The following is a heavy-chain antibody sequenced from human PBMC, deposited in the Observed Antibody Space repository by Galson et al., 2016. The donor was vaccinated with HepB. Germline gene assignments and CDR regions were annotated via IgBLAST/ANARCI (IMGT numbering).Heavy chain of an antibody. V-gene: IGHV3-30*19. J-gene: IGHJ1*01. D-gene: IGHD3-22*01. CDR1: GFTFSRYG. CDR2: ISYDGGDK. Sequence: SLRLSCAASGFTFSRYGMHWVRQAPGKGLEWVAVISYDGGDKHYEDSVKGRFTVSRDNSKNTLSLHMNSLRAEDTAVYYCARDSDYYDSSGYFQYWGQGTLVTVSS. CDR3: ARDSDYYDSSGYFQY.